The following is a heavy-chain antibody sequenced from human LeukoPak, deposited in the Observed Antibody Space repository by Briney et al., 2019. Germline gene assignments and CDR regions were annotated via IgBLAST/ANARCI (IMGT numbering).Heavy chain of an antibody. CDR1: GFTVSSYY. Sequence: PGGSLRLSCAASGFTVSSYYMTWVRQAPGKGLEWVSIIYSGGSTYYADSGKGRFTISRDNSKNTLYLQMDSPRAEDTAVYYCARANSGSHSYFQHWGQGTLVTVSS. CDR2: IYSGGST. J-gene: IGHJ1*01. V-gene: IGHV3-53*01. D-gene: IGHD1-26*01. CDR3: ARANSGSHSYFQH.